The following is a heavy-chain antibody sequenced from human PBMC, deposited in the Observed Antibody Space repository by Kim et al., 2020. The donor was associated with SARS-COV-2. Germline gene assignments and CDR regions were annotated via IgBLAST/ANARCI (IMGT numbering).Heavy chain of an antibody. V-gene: IGHV3-30*18. J-gene: IGHJ5*02. D-gene: IGHD3-10*01. CDR2: ISYDEFNK. CDR1: GFAFSTYG. CDR3: TKEASSYYYGSASYYDA. Sequence: GGSLRLSCAAAGFAFSTYGMHWVRQAPGKGLEWVAFISYDEFNKYYADSMKGRFTISRDNSKNTLFLQMNSLRLEDTAVYYCTKEASSYYYGSASYYDAWGQGALVTVSS.